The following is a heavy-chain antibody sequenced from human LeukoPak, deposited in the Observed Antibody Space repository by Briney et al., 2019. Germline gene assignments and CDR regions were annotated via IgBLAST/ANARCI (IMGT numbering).Heavy chain of an antibody. CDR2: MNGDGSST. Sequence: GGSLRLSCAASGFTFSTHWMHWVRQAPGKGLVWVSRMNGDGSSTKYADSVKGRFTISRDNAKNTLYLQMNSLRAEDTAVYYCARGGIAVAGIDFRWFDPWGQGTLVTVSS. J-gene: IGHJ5*02. V-gene: IGHV3-74*01. CDR1: GFTFSTHW. CDR3: ARGGIAVAGIDFRWFDP. D-gene: IGHD6-19*01.